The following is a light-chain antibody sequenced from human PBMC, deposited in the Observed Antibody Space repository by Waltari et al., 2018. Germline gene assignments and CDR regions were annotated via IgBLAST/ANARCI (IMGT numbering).Light chain of an antibody. J-gene: IGLJ2*01. CDR2: DVT. CDR1: SSDIGGYDY. CDR3: SSYTTNKTPV. Sequence: QPALTQTASVSGSTGQSITNPCTGRSSDIGGYDYVSWYQQHPAKAPKLIIYDVTKRPSGISSRFSGSKSGNTASLTISGLQAEDEADYYCSSYTTNKTPVIGGGTKVTVL. V-gene: IGLV2-14*03.